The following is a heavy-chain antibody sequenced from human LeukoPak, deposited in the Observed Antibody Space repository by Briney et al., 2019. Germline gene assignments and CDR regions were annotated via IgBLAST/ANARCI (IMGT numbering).Heavy chain of an antibody. J-gene: IGHJ6*04. CDR3: ARGPRYIVVVPAAIQDYYYGMDV. Sequence: SVKVSCKASGGTFSSYAISWVRQAPGQELEWMGGIIPIFGTANYAQKFQGRVTITADKSTSTAYMELSSLRSEDTAVYYCARGPRYIVVVPAAIQDYYYGMDVWGKGTTVTVSS. D-gene: IGHD2-2*02. CDR2: IIPIFGTA. CDR1: GGTFSSYA. V-gene: IGHV1-69*06.